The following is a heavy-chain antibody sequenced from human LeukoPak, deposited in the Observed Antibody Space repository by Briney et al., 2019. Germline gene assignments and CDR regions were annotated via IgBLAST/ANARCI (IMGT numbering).Heavy chain of an antibody. CDR2: IIRDGSSI. D-gene: IGHD3-16*01. V-gene: IGHV3-74*01. Sequence: GGSLRLSCAASGFTLSSYWMHWVRQAPGKGLVWVSRIIRDGSSINYADSVKGRFTISRDDAKNTLYLQTNSLRAEDTAVYYCARDTITSSRFFDVWGRGTLVTVSS. J-gene: IGHJ2*01. CDR1: GFTLSSYW. CDR3: ARDTITSSRFFDV.